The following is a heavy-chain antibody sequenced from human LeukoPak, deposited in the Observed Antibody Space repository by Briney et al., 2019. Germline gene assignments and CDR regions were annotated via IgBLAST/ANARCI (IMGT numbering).Heavy chain of an antibody. CDR1: GGSISSYY. V-gene: IGHV4-4*07. Sequence: SETLSLTCTVSGGSISSYYWSWIRQPAGKGLECIGHIYSSGSTIYNPSLKSRVTMSVDTSKNQFSLKLSSVTAVDTAVYYCAREDWDTATRNWYFDLWGRGTLVTVSS. CDR2: IYSSGST. D-gene: IGHD5-18*01. CDR3: AREDWDTATRNWYFDL. J-gene: IGHJ2*01.